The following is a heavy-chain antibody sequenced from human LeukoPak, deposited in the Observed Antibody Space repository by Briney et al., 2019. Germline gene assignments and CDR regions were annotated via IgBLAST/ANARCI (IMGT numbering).Heavy chain of an antibody. J-gene: IGHJ4*02. V-gene: IGHV3-30-3*01. CDR1: GFTFSSYA. Sequence: GGSLRLSCAASGFTFSSYAMHWVRQAPGKGLEWVAVISYDGSNKYYADSVKGRFTISRDNAKNSLYLQMNSLRAEDTAVYYCARELAVAGGLDYWGQGTLVTVSS. CDR3: ARELAVAGGLDY. CDR2: ISYDGSNK. D-gene: IGHD6-19*01.